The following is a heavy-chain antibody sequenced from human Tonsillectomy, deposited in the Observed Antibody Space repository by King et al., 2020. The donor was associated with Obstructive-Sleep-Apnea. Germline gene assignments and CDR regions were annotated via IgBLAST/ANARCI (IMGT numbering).Heavy chain of an antibody. J-gene: IGHJ4*02. Sequence: VQLVESGGGLVKPGGSLTLSCSASGFRFSDYTMNWARQGPGKGLGWVSSMSSGGDTVYYGASVRGRFTIFRDNAQGSLFLHMNSLRDEDTGVYYCLRGDSRDYWGQGTLVTVSS. V-gene: IGHV3-21*01. D-gene: IGHD6-13*01. CDR1: GFRFSDYT. CDR2: MSSGGDTV. CDR3: LRGDSRDY.